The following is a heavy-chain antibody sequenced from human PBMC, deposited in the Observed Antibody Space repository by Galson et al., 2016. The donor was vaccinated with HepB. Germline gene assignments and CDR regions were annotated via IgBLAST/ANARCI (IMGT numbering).Heavy chain of an antibody. CDR2: IDPGGST. J-gene: IGHJ1*01. CDR3: ARDGTQKSFQD. D-gene: IGHD1-26*01. CDR1: GFSVSSNY. V-gene: IGHV3-53*01. Sequence: SLRLSCAASGFSVSSNYMSWVRQAPGKGLECVSIIDPGGSTYYADSGKGRFTISRDTSRNTVSLQMNSLRAEDTAVYYCARDGTQKSFQDWGQGTLVTVSS.